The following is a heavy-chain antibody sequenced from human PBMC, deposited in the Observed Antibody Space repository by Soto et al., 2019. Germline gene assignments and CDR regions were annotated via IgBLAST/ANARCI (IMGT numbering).Heavy chain of an antibody. Sequence: EVQLVESGGGLEQPGRSLRLSCAASGFTFDDYAMHWVRQAPGKGLEWVATISWNSATIAYADSVRGRFTISRDKATNSLHLQMNSLRPEDTALYYCAKGGASRVDAFDFWGQGTMVTVSS. CDR3: AKGGASRVDAFDF. V-gene: IGHV3-9*01. CDR1: GFTFDDYA. D-gene: IGHD3-16*01. J-gene: IGHJ3*01. CDR2: ISWNSATI.